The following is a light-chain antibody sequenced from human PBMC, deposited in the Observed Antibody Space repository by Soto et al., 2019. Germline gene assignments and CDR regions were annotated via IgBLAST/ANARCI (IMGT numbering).Light chain of an antibody. CDR3: SSYTSSSTYVV. J-gene: IGLJ2*01. CDR1: SSDVGGYNY. Sequence: QSALTQPAFVSGSLGQSITISCTGTSSDVGGYNYVSWYQQHPGKAPKLMIYDVSNRPSGVSNRFAGSKSGNTASLTISGLQAEDEADYYCSSYTSSSTYVVFGGGTKLTVL. V-gene: IGLV2-14*01. CDR2: DVS.